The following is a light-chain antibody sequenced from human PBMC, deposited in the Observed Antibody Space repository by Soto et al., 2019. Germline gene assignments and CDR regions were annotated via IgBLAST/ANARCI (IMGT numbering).Light chain of an antibody. CDR2: KAS. CDR3: QRYNGT. Sequence: DIQLTQSPSTLSASVGDRVTITCRASQYVGNWLAWYQQKPGKAPKLLIYKASNLQSGVPSRFSGSGSATEFTLTISSLQPDDSATYYCQRYNGTFGQGTRLEIK. V-gene: IGKV1-5*03. J-gene: IGKJ5*01. CDR1: QYVGNW.